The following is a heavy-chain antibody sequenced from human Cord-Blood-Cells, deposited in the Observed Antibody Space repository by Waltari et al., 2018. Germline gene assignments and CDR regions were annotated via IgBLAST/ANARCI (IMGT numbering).Heavy chain of an antibody. Sequence: QLQLQESGPGLVKPSETLSLTCTVSGGSISRSSYYWGWLRPPPGKGLEWIGSIYYSGSTYYNPSLKSRVTISVDTSKNQFSLKLSSVTAADTAVYYCARHREGQWLKNWGQGTLVTVSS. V-gene: IGHV4-39*01. J-gene: IGHJ4*02. CDR2: IYYSGST. D-gene: IGHD6-19*01. CDR3: ARHREGQWLKN. CDR1: GGSISRSSYY.